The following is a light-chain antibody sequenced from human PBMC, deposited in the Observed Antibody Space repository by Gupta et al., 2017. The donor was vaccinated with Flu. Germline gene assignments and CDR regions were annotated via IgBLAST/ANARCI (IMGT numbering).Light chain of an antibody. J-gene: IGLJ3*02. V-gene: IGLV6-57*03. Sequence: NFMLTQPHSVSESPGKTVTISCTRSSGSIAANYVQWYQQRPGSAPSALIYEDNQRPSGVPDRFSGSIDRSSNSASLTISGLRTEDEADYHCQSYDNGNQVFGGGTKLTVL. CDR2: EDN. CDR3: QSYDNGNQV. CDR1: SGSIAANY.